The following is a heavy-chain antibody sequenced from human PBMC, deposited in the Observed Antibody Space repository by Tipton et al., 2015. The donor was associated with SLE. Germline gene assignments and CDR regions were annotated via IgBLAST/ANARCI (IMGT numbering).Heavy chain of an antibody. CDR3: AGGLGYAMWY. V-gene: IGHV3-7*02. Sequence: SLRLSCAASGFRFSSYNINWVRQAPGKGLEWVANIKQDGSERYYVDSVKGRFTISRDNAKNSLYLQMNSLRAGDTAVYYCAGGLGYAMWYWGQGTLVTVSS. D-gene: IGHD2-2*01. J-gene: IGHJ4*02. CDR1: GFRFSSYN. CDR2: IKQDGSER.